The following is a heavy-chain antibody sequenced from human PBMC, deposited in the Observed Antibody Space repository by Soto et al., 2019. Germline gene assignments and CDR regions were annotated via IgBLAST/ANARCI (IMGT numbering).Heavy chain of an antibody. Sequence: QVQLVQSGAEVKKPGSSVKVSCKASGGTFSSYAISWVRQAPGQGLEWMGGIIPIFGTANYSQKFQGRVTINADEYTSTAYMELSSLRSEDTALYYCARGITMVRGVIIPPHYYYYGMDVWGQGTTVTVSS. CDR3: ARGITMVRGVIIPPHYYYYGMDV. CDR1: GGTFSSYA. CDR2: IIPIFGTA. D-gene: IGHD3-10*01. V-gene: IGHV1-69*01. J-gene: IGHJ6*02.